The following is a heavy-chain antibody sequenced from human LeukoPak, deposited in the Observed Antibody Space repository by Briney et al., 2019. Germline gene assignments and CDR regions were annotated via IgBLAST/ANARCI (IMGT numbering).Heavy chain of an antibody. J-gene: IGHJ4*02. V-gene: IGHV4-4*02. Sequence: SGTLSLTCAVSGGSISSSNWWSWVRQPPGKGLEWIGEIYHSGSTNYNPSLKSRVTISVDKSKNQFSLKLSSVTAADTAVYYCARVSPAYDILTGYYYYFDYWGQGTLVTVSS. CDR3: ARVSPAYDILTGYYYYFDY. D-gene: IGHD3-9*01. CDR1: GGSISSSNW. CDR2: IYHSGST.